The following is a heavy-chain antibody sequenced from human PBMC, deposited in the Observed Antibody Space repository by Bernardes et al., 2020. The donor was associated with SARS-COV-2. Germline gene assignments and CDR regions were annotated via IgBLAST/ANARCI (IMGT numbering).Heavy chain of an antibody. D-gene: IGHD6-13*01. CDR2: INAGNGNT. CDR3: ARKAAAGLHFDY. J-gene: IGHJ4*02. Sequence: ASVKVSCKASGYTFTSYAMHWVRQAPGQRLEWMGWINAGNGNTKYSQKFQGRVTITRDTSASTAYMELSSLRSEDTAVYYCARKAAAGLHFDYWGQGTLVTVSS. V-gene: IGHV1-3*01. CDR1: GYTFTSYA.